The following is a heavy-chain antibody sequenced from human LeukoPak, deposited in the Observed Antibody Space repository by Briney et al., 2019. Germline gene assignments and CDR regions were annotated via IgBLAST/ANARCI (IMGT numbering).Heavy chain of an antibody. V-gene: IGHV4-34*01. CDR3: ARGLWLANNWFDP. CDR1: GGSFSGYY. Sequence: SETLSLTCAAYGGSFSGYYWSWIRQPPGKGPEWIGEINHSGSTNYNPSLKSRVTISVDTSKNQFSLKLSSVTAADTAVYYCARGLWLANNWFDPWGQGTLVTVSS. D-gene: IGHD6-19*01. CDR2: INHSGST. J-gene: IGHJ5*02.